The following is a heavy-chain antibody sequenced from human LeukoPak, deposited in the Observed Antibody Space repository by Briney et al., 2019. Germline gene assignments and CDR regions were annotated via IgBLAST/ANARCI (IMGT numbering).Heavy chain of an antibody. CDR3: ARNDYGDYGYYYGMDV. CDR2: INHSGST. D-gene: IGHD4-17*01. Sequence: PSETLSLTCAVYGGSFSGYYWSWIRQPPGRGLEWIGEINHSGSTNYNPSLKSRVTISVDMSKNQFSLKLSSVTAADTAVYYCARNDYGDYGYYYGMDVWGQGTTVTVSS. V-gene: IGHV4-34*01. CDR1: GGSFSGYY. J-gene: IGHJ6*02.